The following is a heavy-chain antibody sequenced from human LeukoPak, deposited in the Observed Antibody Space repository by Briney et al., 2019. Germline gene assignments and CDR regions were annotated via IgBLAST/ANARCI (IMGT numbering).Heavy chain of an antibody. J-gene: IGHJ4*02. Sequence: SSETLSLTCAVSGGSISSGGYSWSWIRQPPGKGLEWIGYIYHSGSTYYNPSLKSRVTISVDTSKNQFSLKLSSVTAADTAVYYCARAPNYFYSGSSYYYFDYWGQGTLVTVSS. D-gene: IGHD1-26*01. CDR2: IYHSGST. V-gene: IGHV4-30-2*01. CDR3: ARAPNYFYSGSSYYYFDY. CDR1: GGSISSGGYS.